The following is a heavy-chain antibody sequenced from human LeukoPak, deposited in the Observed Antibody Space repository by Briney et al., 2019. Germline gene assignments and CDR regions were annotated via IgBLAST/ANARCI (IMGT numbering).Heavy chain of an antibody. CDR3: AVMYSSSWYWFDP. V-gene: IGHV4-59*08. D-gene: IGHD6-13*01. CDR2: IYYRGST. Sequence: SETLSLTCTVSGASISSDYWNWILHPPAKGLVWIGYIYYRGSTNYNPSPKSRVTISVDTSKNQFSLKLSSVTAADTAVYYCAVMYSSSWYWFDPWGQGTLVTVSS. CDR1: GASISSDY. J-gene: IGHJ5*02.